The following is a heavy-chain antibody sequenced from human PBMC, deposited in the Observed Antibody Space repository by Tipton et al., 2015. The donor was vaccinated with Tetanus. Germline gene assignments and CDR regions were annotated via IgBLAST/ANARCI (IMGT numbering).Heavy chain of an antibody. D-gene: IGHD3-3*01. Sequence: TLSLTCTVSGGSISSSSYYWGWIRQPPGKGLEWIGSIYYSGSTYYNPSLKSRVTISVDTSKNQFSLKLSSVTAADTAVYYCASSTGVTIFGVVTISPYGAFDIWGQGAMVTVSS. CDR1: GGSISSSSYY. V-gene: IGHV4-39*07. J-gene: IGHJ3*02. CDR3: ASSTGVTIFGVVTISPYGAFDI. CDR2: IYYSGST.